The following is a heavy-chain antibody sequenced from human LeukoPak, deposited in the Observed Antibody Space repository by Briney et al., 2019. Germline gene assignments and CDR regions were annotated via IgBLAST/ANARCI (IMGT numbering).Heavy chain of an antibody. CDR1: GFTFSSYS. CDR3: ARDNSGITMVPGVGDY. V-gene: IGHV3-21*01. CDR2: IGTSSSYT. Sequence: PGGSLRLSCAASGFTFSSYSMKWVRQAPGKGLEWVSSIGTSSSYTYYADSVKGRSTISRDNAKNSLYLQMNSPRAEDTAVYYCARDNSGITMVPGVGDYWGQGTLVTVSS. J-gene: IGHJ4*02. D-gene: IGHD3-10*01.